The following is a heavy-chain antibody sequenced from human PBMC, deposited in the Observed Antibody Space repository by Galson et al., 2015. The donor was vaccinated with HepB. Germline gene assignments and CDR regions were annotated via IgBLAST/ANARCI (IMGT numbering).Heavy chain of an antibody. V-gene: IGHV3-30*18. Sequence: SLRLSCAASGFTFSSYGMHWVRQAPGKGLEWVAVISYDGSNKYYADSVKGRFTISRDNSKNTLYLQMNSLRAKDTAVYYCAKDQRGIFDYWGQGTLVTVSS. CDR3: AKDQRGIFDY. D-gene: IGHD3-16*01. J-gene: IGHJ4*02. CDR1: GFTFSSYG. CDR2: ISYDGSNK.